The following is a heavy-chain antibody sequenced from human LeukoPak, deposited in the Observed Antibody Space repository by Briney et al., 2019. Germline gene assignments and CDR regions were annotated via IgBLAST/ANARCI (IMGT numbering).Heavy chain of an antibody. J-gene: IGHJ3*02. V-gene: IGHV4-39*07. CDR2: IYYSGST. CDR1: GGSISSYY. CDR3: ARLPACSGGSCFRAFDI. Sequence: SETLSLTCTVSGGSISSYYWGWIRQPPGKGLEWIGSIYYSGSTYYNPSLKSRVTISVDTSKNQFSLKLSSVTAADTAVYYCARLPACSGGSCFRAFDIWGQGTMVTVSS. D-gene: IGHD2-15*01.